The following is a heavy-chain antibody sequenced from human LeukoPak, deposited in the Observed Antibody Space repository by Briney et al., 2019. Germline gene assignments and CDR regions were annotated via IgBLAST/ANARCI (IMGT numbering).Heavy chain of an antibody. CDR1: GGSSGTNY. D-gene: IGHD3-22*01. V-gene: IGHV4-4*08. J-gene: IGHJ4*02. CDR2: SYTSGST. CDR3: ASSFYESSGYNLDF. Sequence: PSETLSRTSTGYGGSSGTNYWSWVRPTPGQGLEGVGYSYTSGSTEYNPSLKSRVTISVDPSKNQFSLKLTSVTAADTAVYFCASSFYESSGYNLDFWGEGTLVTVSS.